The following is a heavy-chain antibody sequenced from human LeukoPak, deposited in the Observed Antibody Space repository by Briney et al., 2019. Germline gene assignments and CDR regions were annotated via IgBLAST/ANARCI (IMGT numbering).Heavy chain of an antibody. D-gene: IGHD3-22*01. CDR3: ARDRMTYYYDSSGYYYSDY. V-gene: IGHV3-66*01. CDR2: IYSGGST. Sequence: GGSLRLSCAASGFTFSSNYMSWVRQAPGKGLEWVSVIYSGGSTYYADSVKGRFTISRDNSKNTLYLQMNSLRAEDTAVYYCARDRMTYYYDSSGYYYSDYWGQGTLVTVSS. CDR1: GFTFSSNY. J-gene: IGHJ4*02.